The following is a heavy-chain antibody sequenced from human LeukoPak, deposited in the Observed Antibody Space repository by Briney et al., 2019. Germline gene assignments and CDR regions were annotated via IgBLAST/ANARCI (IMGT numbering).Heavy chain of an antibody. J-gene: IGHJ4*02. CDR2: MNPNSGNT. V-gene: IGHV1-8*01. Sequence: ASVKVSCKASGYTFTSYDINWVRQATGQGLEWMGWMNPNSGNTDYAQKFQGRVTMTRNTSISTAYMELSSLRSEDTAVYYCARENRDTAMEKWGQGTLVTVSS. CDR1: GYTFTSYD. D-gene: IGHD5-18*01. CDR3: ARENRDTAMEK.